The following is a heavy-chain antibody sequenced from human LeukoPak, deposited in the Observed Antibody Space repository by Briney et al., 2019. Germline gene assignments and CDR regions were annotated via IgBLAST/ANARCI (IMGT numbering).Heavy chain of an antibody. CDR3: ARGSYDAFDI. Sequence: PSETLSLTCAVYGGSFSGYYWSWIRQPPGKGLEWIGEINHSGSTNYNPSLKSRVTISVDTSKNQFSLKLSSVTAADTAVYYRARGSYDAFDIWGQGTMVTVSS. CDR1: GGSFSGYY. J-gene: IGHJ3*02. V-gene: IGHV4-34*01. CDR2: INHSGST.